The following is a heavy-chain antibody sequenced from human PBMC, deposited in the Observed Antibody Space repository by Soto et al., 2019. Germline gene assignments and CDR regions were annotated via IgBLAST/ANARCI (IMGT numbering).Heavy chain of an antibody. J-gene: IGHJ4*02. Sequence: SETLSLTCTVSGGSISGYYWSWIRQPPGKGLEWIGYIYSSGSTNYNPSLKSRVTILVDTSKNQFSLNLSSVTAADTAVYYCARDWAAAGPFDYWGQGTLVTVSS. V-gene: IGHV4-59*01. CDR2: IYSSGST. CDR3: ARDWAAAGPFDY. D-gene: IGHD6-13*01. CDR1: GGSISGYY.